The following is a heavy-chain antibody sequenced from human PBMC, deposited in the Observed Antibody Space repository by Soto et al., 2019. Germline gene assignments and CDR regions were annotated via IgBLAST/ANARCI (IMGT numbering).Heavy chain of an antibody. Sequence: QVQLQESGPGLVKPSETLSLTCTVSGGSISSYYWSWIRQPPGKGLEWIGYIYYSGSTNYNPSLKDRVNTEVDTPKNPFPEKLVCGSAGHAAVFSGASRAWGGGWGWGQGTLVTVSS. V-gene: IGHV4-59*08. D-gene: IGHD3-16*01. CDR3: ASRAWGGGWG. CDR1: GGSISSYY. J-gene: IGHJ4*02. CDR2: IYYSGST.